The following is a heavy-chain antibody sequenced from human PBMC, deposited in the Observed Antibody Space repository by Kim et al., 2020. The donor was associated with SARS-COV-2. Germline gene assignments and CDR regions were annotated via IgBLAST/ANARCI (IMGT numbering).Heavy chain of an antibody. J-gene: IGHJ3*02. CDR1: GFTFSDYY. V-gene: IGHV3-11*06. D-gene: IGHD1-20*01. Sequence: GGSLRLSCASSGFTFSDYYMSWIRQAPGKGLEWVSYISSSSSYTNYADSVKGRFTISRDNAKNSLYLQMNSLRAEDTAVYYCAREGPITGTPFYAFDIWGQGTMVTVSS. CDR3: AREGPITGTPFYAFDI. CDR2: ISSSSSYT.